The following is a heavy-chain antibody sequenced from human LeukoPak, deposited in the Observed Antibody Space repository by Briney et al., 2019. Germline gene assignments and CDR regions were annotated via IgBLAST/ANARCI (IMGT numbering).Heavy chain of an antibody. CDR3: ARDAQRGFDYSNSLEY. J-gene: IGHJ4*01. CDR2: IWSDGSNR. V-gene: IGHV3-33*01. Sequence: GGSLRLSCAASGFIYSHYGMHWVRQAPGKGLEWVAVIWSDGSNRFYAGSVKGRFTISRDNSHNTLFLQMNSLRAEDTAMYYCARDAQRGFDYSNSLEYWGHGTLVTVSS. CDR1: GFIYSHYG. D-gene: IGHD4-11*01.